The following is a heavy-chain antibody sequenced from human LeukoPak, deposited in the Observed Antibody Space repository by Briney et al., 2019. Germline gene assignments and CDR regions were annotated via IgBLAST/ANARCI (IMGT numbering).Heavy chain of an antibody. V-gene: IGHV3-23*01. CDR3: AKEVLGGNYGDYAVDY. D-gene: IGHD4-17*01. CDR2: VSGSGSHT. CDR1: GFTFTTYA. J-gene: IGHJ4*02. Sequence: GGSLRLSCAASGFTFTTYAMSWVRQAPGKGLEWVSSVSGSGSHTYYADSVKGRLTISRDNSKNTLDLQMHSLRAEDTALYYCAKEVLGGNYGDYAVDYWGQGTLVTVSS.